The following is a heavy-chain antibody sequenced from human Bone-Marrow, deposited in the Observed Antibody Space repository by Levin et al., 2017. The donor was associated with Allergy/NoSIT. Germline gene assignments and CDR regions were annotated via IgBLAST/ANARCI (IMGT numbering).Heavy chain of an antibody. CDR3: AGANGWWQLGNS. CDR2: MRSNGDT. CDR1: GYTLSTYD. D-gene: IGHD4-23*01. Sequence: ASVKVSCKAFGYTLSTYDITWVRQVTGQGLEWMRWMRSNGDTAYAQKFQGRVTMTRDTSISTAYMELTNLKSEDTAVYYCAGANGWWQLGNSWGQGTVVTVSS. J-gene: IGHJ4*02. V-gene: IGHV1-8*01.